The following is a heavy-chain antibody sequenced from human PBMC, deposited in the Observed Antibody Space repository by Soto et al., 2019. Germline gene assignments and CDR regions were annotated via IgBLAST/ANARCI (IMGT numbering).Heavy chain of an antibody. J-gene: IGHJ1*01. CDR2: IYYSGST. D-gene: IGHD2-15*01. V-gene: IGHV4-59*01. CDR1: GGSISSYY. Sequence: SETLSLTCTVSGGSISSYYWSWIRQPPGKGLEWIGYIYYSGSTNYNPSLKSRFTISVDTSKNQFYLKLSSVTAEDTAVYYCASSHCRMLLAHAEYFQHWGQGTLVTVSS. CDR3: ASSHCRMLLAHAEYFQH.